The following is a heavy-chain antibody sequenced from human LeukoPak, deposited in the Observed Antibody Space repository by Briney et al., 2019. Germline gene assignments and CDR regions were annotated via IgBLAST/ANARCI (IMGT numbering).Heavy chain of an antibody. CDR1: GFTVSSKY. J-gene: IGHJ4*02. D-gene: IGHD4-17*01. Sequence: PGGSLRLSCAASGFTVSSKYMSWVRQAPGKGLEWVSVIYSGSSTYYADSVKGRFTISRDNSKNTLYLQMNSLRADDTAVYYCAGGSTVTTAFDYWGQGTLVIVSS. V-gene: IGHV3-53*01. CDR2: IYSGSST. CDR3: AGGSTVTTAFDY.